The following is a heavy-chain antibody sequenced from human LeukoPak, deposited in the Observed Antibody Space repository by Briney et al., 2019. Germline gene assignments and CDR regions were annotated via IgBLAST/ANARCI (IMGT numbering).Heavy chain of an antibody. V-gene: IGHV1-24*01. D-gene: IGHD3-10*01. Sequence: GASVKVSCKVSGYTLTELSMHWVRQAPGKGLEWMGGFDPEDGETIYAQKFQGRVTMTEDTSTDTAYMELSSLRSEDTAVYYCATTIPPSRGFGELYPNWFDPWGQGTLVTVSS. CDR3: ATTIPPSRGFGELYPNWFDP. J-gene: IGHJ5*02. CDR1: GYTLTELS. CDR2: FDPEDGET.